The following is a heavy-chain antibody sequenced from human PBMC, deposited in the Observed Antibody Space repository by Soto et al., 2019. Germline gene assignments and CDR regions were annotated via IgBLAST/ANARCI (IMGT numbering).Heavy chain of an antibody. D-gene: IGHD1-7*01. CDR2: IYRTGST. V-gene: IGHV4-4*02. J-gene: IGHJ4*02. CDR3: ASRDPGTSVGY. Sequence: SETLSLTCAVSGGFFTSNNWWTCVRQPPGQGLEWIGEIYRTGSTNYNPSLKSRVTISLDKSENQFSLKVTSLTAADTAVYYCASRDPGTSVGYWGQGTLVTVSS. CDR1: GGFFTSNNW.